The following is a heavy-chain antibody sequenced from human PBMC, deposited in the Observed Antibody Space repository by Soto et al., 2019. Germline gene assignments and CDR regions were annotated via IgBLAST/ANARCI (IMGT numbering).Heavy chain of an antibody. V-gene: IGHV3-66*01. Sequence: EVQLVESGGGLVQPGGSLRLSCAASGFTVSSNYMSWVRQAPGKGLEWVSIIYSGGSTYYADSVKGRFTISRDHSKNTLDLQMNSLTAGDTAVYYCARDLGYSGYNFGPYWGQGTLVTVSS. D-gene: IGHD5-12*01. CDR3: ARDLGYSGYNFGPY. CDR2: IYSGGST. CDR1: GFTVSSNY. J-gene: IGHJ4*02.